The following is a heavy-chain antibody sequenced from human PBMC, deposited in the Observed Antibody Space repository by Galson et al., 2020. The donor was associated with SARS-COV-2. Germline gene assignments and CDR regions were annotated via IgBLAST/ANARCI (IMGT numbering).Heavy chain of an antibody. Sequence: ESGPTLVNPTQTLTLTCTFPGFSLTTSGMCGGWIRQPPGKAREWLSRPDWDDDEYYSASLKTRLTIPKDTSKNQVVLTKNNMDPVDTATYYGVRIDSSGCRGNYWGKGTLVTVSS. CDR3: VRIDSSGCRGNY. V-gene: IGHV2-70*11. D-gene: IGHD6-19*01. J-gene: IGHJ4*02. CDR2: PDWDDDE. CDR1: GFSLTTSGMC.